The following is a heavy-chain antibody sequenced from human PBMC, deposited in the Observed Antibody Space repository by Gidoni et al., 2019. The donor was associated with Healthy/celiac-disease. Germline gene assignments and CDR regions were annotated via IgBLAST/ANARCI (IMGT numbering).Heavy chain of an antibody. Sequence: QVQLVESGGGVVQPGRSLRLPCAASGFTFSSYAMHWVRQAPGKGLEWVAVISYDGSNKYYADSVKGRFTISRDNSKNTLYLQMNSLRAEDTAVYYCARTVVTAVLDYWGQGTLVTVSS. V-gene: IGHV3-30-3*01. CDR1: GFTFSSYA. CDR3: ARTVVTAVLDY. D-gene: IGHD2-21*02. CDR2: ISYDGSNK. J-gene: IGHJ4*02.